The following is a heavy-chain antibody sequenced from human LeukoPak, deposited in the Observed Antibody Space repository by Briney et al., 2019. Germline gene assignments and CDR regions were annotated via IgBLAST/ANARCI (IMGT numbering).Heavy chain of an antibody. CDR3: ARDLEPG. Sequence: GRSLRLSCVPSGFTFSSYGMHWDRQAPGKGLEWVAVIWYDGSNKYYADSVKGRFTITRENSKNTLYLQMNSPRAEDTAVYYCARDLEPGWGQGTLVTVSS. CDR1: GFTFSSYG. D-gene: IGHD3-3*01. CDR2: IWYDGSNK. V-gene: IGHV3-33*01. J-gene: IGHJ4*02.